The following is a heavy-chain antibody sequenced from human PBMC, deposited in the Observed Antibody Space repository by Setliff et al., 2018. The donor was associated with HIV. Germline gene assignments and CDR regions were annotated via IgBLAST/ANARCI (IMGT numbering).Heavy chain of an antibody. Sequence: GGSLRLSCAASGSTFSGSWMHWVRQAPGEGLVWISRINSDGRSTIYADSVKGRFTISRDNAKNTLYLQLNSLRVEDTAVYFCASWRVPRDAFDIWGLGTRVTVSS. CDR3: ASWRVPRDAFDI. J-gene: IGHJ3*02. D-gene: IGHD3-3*01. V-gene: IGHV3-74*01. CDR2: INSDGRST. CDR1: GSTFSGSW.